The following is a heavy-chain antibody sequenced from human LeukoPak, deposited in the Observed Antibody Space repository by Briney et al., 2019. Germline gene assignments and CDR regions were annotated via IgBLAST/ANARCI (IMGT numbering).Heavy chain of an antibody. CDR2: ISYDGSNK. V-gene: IGHV3-30*18. D-gene: IGHD1-26*01. CDR3: AKDLKVGAIYYYYGMDV. Sequence: GGSLRLSCAASGFTFSSYGMHWVRQAPGKGLEWVAVISYDGSNKYYADSVKGRFTISRDNSKNTLYLQMNSLRAEDTAVYYCAKDLKVGAIYYYYGMDVWGQGTTVTVSS. CDR1: GFTFSSYG. J-gene: IGHJ6*02.